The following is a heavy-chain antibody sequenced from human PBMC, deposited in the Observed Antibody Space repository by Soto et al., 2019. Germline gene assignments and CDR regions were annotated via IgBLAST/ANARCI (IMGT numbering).Heavy chain of an antibody. D-gene: IGHD3-16*01. J-gene: IGHJ4*02. V-gene: IGHV1-69*05. Sequence: SVKVSCKASGGTFSSYAISWVRQAPGQGLEWMGWINPIFGTANYAQKFQGRVTITTDESTSTAYMELSSLRSDDTAVYSCAIQDGGVVYWGQGTLVTVSS. CDR1: GGTFSSYA. CDR2: INPIFGTA. CDR3: AIQDGGVVY.